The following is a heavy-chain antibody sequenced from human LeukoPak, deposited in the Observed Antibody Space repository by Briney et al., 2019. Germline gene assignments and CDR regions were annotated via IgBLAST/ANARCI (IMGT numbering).Heavy chain of an antibody. J-gene: IGHJ5*02. V-gene: IGHV4-59*08. CDR2: IYYSGST. D-gene: IGHD2-21*02. CDR3: ARHGSSCGGDCYSDWFDP. Sequence: PSETLSLTCAVYGGSFSGYYWSWIRQPPGKGLEWIGYIYYSGSTNYNPSLKSRVTISVDTSKNQFSLKLSSVTAADTAVYYCARHGSSCGGDCYSDWFDPWGQGTLVTVSS. CDR1: GGSFSGYY.